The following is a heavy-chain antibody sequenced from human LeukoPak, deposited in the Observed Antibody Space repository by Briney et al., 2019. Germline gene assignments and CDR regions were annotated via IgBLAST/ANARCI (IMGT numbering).Heavy chain of an antibody. Sequence: QPGGSLRLSCAASGFTFSSYGMSWVRQAPGKGLQWVSSITGGGPSTFYEDSVKGQFTVSRDNSENTLYLQMNSLRAEDTAVYYCAKRGDRYYSDYWGQGTLVTVSS. J-gene: IGHJ4*02. CDR3: AKRGDRYYSDY. D-gene: IGHD3-16*01. V-gene: IGHV3-23*01. CDR1: GFTFSSYG. CDR2: ITGGGPST.